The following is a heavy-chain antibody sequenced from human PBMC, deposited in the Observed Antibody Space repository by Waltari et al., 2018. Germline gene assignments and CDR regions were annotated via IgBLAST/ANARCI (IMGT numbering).Heavy chain of an antibody. D-gene: IGHD3-3*01. J-gene: IGHJ4*02. CDR3: ARNGSDFSFDQ. CDR2: INNDGTSV. CDR1: GFTFSNYW. V-gene: IGHV3-74*03. Sequence: ELQLVESGGGLVQPGGSLRLSCAASGFTFSNYWMHWVRQAPGKGIVWFSRINNDGTSVTYADSVKGRFTISRDNAKNTLYLKLDSVRADDAAVYFCARNGSDFSFDQWGQGTRVTVSS.